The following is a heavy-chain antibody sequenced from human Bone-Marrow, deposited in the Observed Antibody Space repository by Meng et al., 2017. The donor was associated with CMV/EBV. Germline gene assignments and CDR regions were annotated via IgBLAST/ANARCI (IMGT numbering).Heavy chain of an antibody. D-gene: IGHD3-3*01. Sequence: GGSLRLSCAASGFTFSDYYMSWIRQAPGKGLEWVSYISSSGSTIYYADSVKGRFTISRDNAKNSLYLQMNSLRDEDTAVYYCAKEGPERIDANYDFWSGYLKGVGWYFELWGRGTLVTVSS. CDR3: AKEGPERIDANYDFWSGYLKGVGWYFEL. J-gene: IGHJ2*01. CDR2: ISSSGSTI. V-gene: IGHV3-11*04. CDR1: GFTFSDYY.